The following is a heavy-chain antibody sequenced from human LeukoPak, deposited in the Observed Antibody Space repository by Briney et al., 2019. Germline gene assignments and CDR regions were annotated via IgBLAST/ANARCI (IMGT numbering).Heavy chain of an antibody. Sequence: ASVKVSCKASGGTFSSYAISWVRQAPGQGLEWMGGIIPIFGTANYAQKFQGRVTITADESTSTAYMELSSLRSGDTAVYYCARESQWELRGELDYWGQGTLVTVSS. J-gene: IGHJ4*02. CDR3: ARESQWELRGELDY. CDR2: IIPIFGTA. CDR1: GGTFSSYA. V-gene: IGHV1-69*13. D-gene: IGHD1-26*01.